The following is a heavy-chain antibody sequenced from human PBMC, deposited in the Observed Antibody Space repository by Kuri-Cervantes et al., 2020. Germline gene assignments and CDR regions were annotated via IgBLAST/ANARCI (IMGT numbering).Heavy chain of an antibody. Sequence: GSLRLSCTVSGGSISSSSYYWGWIRQPPGKGLEWIGSMYYSGSTYYNPSLKSRVTMSVDTSKNQFSLKLNSVTATDTAIYYCARHMGSSGYDSDYWGQGTLVTVSS. CDR3: ARHMGSSGYDSDY. CDR1: GGSISSSSYY. J-gene: IGHJ4*02. V-gene: IGHV4-39*01. D-gene: IGHD5-12*01. CDR2: MYYSGST.